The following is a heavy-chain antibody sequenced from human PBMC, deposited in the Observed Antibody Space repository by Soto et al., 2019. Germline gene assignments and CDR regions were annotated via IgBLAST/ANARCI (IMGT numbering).Heavy chain of an antibody. CDR3: ARALNTPKAPKTAFDP. J-gene: IGHJ5*02. D-gene: IGHD2-15*01. CDR2: INHSGST. V-gene: IGHV4-34*01. Sequence: SVTLSLTCAVYGGSFSGYYWSWIRQPPGKGLEWIGEINHSGSTNYNPSLKSRVTISVDTSKNQFSLKLSSVTAADTAVYYCARALNTPKAPKTAFDPWGQGTLVTVSS. CDR1: GGSFSGYY.